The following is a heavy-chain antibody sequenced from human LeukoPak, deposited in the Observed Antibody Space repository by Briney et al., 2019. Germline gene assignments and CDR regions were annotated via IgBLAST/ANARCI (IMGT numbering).Heavy chain of an antibody. V-gene: IGHV3-11*04. CDR3: AREVVAATNAFDI. J-gene: IGHJ3*02. CDR2: ISSSGSTI. D-gene: IGHD2-15*01. CDR1: GGSFSGYY. Sequence: PSETLSLTCAVYGGSFSGYYWSWIRQAPGKGLEWVSYISSSGSTIYYADSVKGRFTISRDNAKNSLYLQMNSLRAEDTAVYYCAREVVAATNAFDIWGQGTMVTVSS.